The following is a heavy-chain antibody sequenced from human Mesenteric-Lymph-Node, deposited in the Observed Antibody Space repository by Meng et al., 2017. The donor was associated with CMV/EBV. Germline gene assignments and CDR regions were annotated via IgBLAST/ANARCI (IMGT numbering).Heavy chain of an antibody. D-gene: IGHD3-10*01. V-gene: IGHV3-66*01. CDR1: GFNVRDKY. CDR3: TGDSVSNPNLDY. J-gene: IGHJ4*02. Sequence: EVTWVEPGGGLAQPGGHLGLSCAASGFNVRDKYMSWVRQAPGKGLEWVCIIYRGDNTYYIDSVKDRFTVSRDNSKNTMYLQMNSLRVEDTAVYYCTGDSVSNPNLDYWGQGTLVTVSS. CDR2: IYRGDNT.